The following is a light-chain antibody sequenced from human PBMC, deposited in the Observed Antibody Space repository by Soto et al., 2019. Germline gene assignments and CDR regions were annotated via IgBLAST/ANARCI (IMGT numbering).Light chain of an antibody. CDR3: ATWADSLNARGV. Sequence: QSVLTQPPSASGTPGQRVTISCSGSRSNIGNNAVTWYQQFPGTAPKLLIYNNNQRPSGVPDRFSGSKSGTSASLAISGRLSEDEADYYCATWADSLNARGVFGGGTKLTVL. CDR1: RSNIGNNA. CDR2: NNN. V-gene: IGLV1-44*01. J-gene: IGLJ3*02.